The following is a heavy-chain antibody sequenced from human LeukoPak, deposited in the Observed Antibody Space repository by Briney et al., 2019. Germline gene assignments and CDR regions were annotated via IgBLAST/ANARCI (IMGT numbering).Heavy chain of an antibody. J-gene: IGHJ1*01. Sequence: GGSLRLSCAASGFTFSNYAMSWVRQTPGKGLEWVSTLTGGGGGTYYTDSVKGRFTISRDNSKNTLYLQMNNLRAEDTAVYYCAKEDCSGTTCRDYFHHWGQGTLVPVSS. CDR1: GFTFSNYA. CDR3: AKEDCSGTTCRDYFHH. V-gene: IGHV3-23*01. D-gene: IGHD2-2*01. CDR2: LTGGGGGT.